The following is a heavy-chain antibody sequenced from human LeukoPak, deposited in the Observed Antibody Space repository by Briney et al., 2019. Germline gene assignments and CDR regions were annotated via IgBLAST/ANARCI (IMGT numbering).Heavy chain of an antibody. CDR2: ITYDGYYK. CDR1: GFTFTSYG. D-gene: IGHD3-10*01. J-gene: IGHJ4*02. Sequence: GTSLRLSCAASGFTFTSYGMHWVRQSPGKGLEWVALITYDGYYKYYSDSVKGRFTISSDTSKNTLYLQMNSLRAEDTAVYYCARTIWFGEFGDYWGQGTLVTVSS. CDR3: ARTIWFGEFGDY. V-gene: IGHV3-30*03.